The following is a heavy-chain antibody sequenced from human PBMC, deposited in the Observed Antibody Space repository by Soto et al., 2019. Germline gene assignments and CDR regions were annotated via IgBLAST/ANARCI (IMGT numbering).Heavy chain of an antibody. J-gene: IGHJ3*02. Sequence: EVQLLESGGGLVQPGGSLRLSCAASGFSFSAYAMNWVRQAPGKGLQWVSGLVGSGGDKNYADSVRGRFTVSRDNSKNTLYLRMNSLRAGDSALYYCAKDHIANNGVWEAFDMWGRGTKVTVSS. CDR3: AKDHIANNGVWEAFDM. CDR2: LVGSGGDK. V-gene: IGHV3-23*01. CDR1: GFSFSAYA. D-gene: IGHD2-8*01.